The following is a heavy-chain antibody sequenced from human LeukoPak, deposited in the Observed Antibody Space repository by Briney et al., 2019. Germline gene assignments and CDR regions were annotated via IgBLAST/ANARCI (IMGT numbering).Heavy chain of an antibody. CDR2: ISDSGGIT. Sequence: PGGSLRLSCAASGFTFNNYAMSWVRQAPGKGLEWVSGISDSGGITYYADPVKGRFTISRDNSKNTLYLQMNSLRAEDTAVYYCAKQFGGEWWHPDYWGQGTQVTVSS. CDR1: GFTFNNYA. CDR3: AKQFGGEWWHPDY. J-gene: IGHJ4*02. D-gene: IGHD2-15*01. V-gene: IGHV3-23*01.